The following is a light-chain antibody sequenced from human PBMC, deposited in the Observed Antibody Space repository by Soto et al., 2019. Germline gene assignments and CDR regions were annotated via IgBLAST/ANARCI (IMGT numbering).Light chain of an antibody. CDR3: QQTYSTFVS. V-gene: IGKV1-39*01. CDR1: QTISTF. CDR2: DAS. Sequence: DIQMTQFPSSLSASVGDRVTITCRSSQTISTFLHWFQQKPGKAPNLLIYDASSLQSGVPSRFSGSGSGTDFTLTISSLQPEDFGTYYCQQTYSTFVSFGGGPKVDIK. J-gene: IGKJ4*01.